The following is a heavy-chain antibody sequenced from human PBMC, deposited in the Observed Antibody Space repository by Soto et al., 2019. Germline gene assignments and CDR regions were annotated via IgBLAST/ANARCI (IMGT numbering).Heavy chain of an antibody. V-gene: IGHV4-34*01. D-gene: IGHD3-3*01. CDR1: GGSFSGYY. CDR3: ARGRYYDFWSGYPVYGMDV. Sequence: NPSETLSLTCAVYGGSFSGYYWSWIRQPPGKGLEWIGEINHSGSTNYNPSLKSRVTISVDTSKNQFSLKLSSVTAADTAVYYCARGRYYDFWSGYPVYGMDVWGQGTTVTVSS. J-gene: IGHJ6*02. CDR2: INHSGST.